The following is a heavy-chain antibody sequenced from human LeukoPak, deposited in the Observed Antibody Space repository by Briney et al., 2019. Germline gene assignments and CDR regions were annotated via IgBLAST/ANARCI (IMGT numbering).Heavy chain of an antibody. J-gene: IGHJ4*02. V-gene: IGHV3-23*01. CDR2: ISGSGAGT. CDR1: GFTFSSYA. CDR3: AKRGYSFGPGDYFDY. D-gene: IGHD5-18*01. Sequence: GGSLRLSCAASGFTFSSYAMSWVRQAPGKGLEWVSTISGSGAGTYYADSVKGRFTISRDSSKNTLYLQMNSLRAEDTAVYYCAKRGYSFGPGDYFDYWGQGTLVTVSS.